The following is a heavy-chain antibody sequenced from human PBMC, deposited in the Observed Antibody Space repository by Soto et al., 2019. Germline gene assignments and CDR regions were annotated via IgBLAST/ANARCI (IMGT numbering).Heavy chain of an antibody. J-gene: IGHJ4*02. CDR3: ARAGLQGGYFDY. CDR2: ISSTSSYI. V-gene: IGHV3-21*01. Sequence: GGSLRLSCAASGFTFSRYSMNWVCQAPGKGLEWVSSISSTSSYIYYADSVKGRFTISRDNAKNSLYLQMNSLRAEDTAVYYCARAGLQGGYFDYWGQGTLDTVSS. D-gene: IGHD3-16*01. CDR1: GFTFSRYS.